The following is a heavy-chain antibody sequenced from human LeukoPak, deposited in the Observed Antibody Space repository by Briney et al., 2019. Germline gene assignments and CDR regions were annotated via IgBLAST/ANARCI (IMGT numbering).Heavy chain of an antibody. Sequence: ETLSLTCTVSGASISSTSYYWGWIRQPPGKGLEWIGSTYYRGTTYYNPSLKSRVTISVDTSKNQFSLQLSSVTAADTAVYYCARDWNRYAYWGQGTLVTVSS. J-gene: IGHJ4*02. D-gene: IGHD1-1*01. CDR1: GASISSTSYY. CDR3: ARDWNRYAY. V-gene: IGHV4-39*07. CDR2: TYYRGTT.